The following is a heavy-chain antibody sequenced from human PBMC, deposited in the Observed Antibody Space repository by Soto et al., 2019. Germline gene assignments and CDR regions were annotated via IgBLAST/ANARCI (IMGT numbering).Heavy chain of an antibody. CDR2: ILNDGSNR. D-gene: IGHD3-10*01. CDR1: GFTFSNYG. V-gene: IGHV3-33*01. CDR3: ARDDEYSGNGMDV. J-gene: IGHJ6*04. Sequence: QVQLVESGGGVVQPGRSLRLSCAASGFTFSNYGMHWVRQAPGKGLEWVAVILNDGSNRYHADSVKDRFTISRDNSKTTLYLQRNSLRAEATAVYYCARDDEYSGNGMDVWGKGTTVTVSP.